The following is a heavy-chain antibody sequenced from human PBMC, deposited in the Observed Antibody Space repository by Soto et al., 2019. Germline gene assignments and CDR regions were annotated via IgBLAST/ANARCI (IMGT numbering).Heavy chain of an antibody. V-gene: IGHV1-2*04. CDR1: GYTFTGYY. J-gene: IGHJ4*02. D-gene: IGHD3-10*01. CDR2: INPNSGGT. Sequence: QVQLVQSGAEVKKPGASVKVSCKASGYTFTGYYMHWVRQAPGQGLEWMGWINPNSGGTNYAQKLQGWVPMTRDTSISTAYMERSRLRSDDTAVYYCASGFGELSPRHGFDYWGQGTLVTVSS. CDR3: ASGFGELSPRHGFDY.